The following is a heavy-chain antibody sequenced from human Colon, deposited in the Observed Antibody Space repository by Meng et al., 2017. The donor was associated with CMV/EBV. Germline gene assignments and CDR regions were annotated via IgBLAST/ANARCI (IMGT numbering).Heavy chain of an antibody. V-gene: IGHV3-74*01. CDR2: TNEDGTIT. Sequence: VQLVGSGGGLVSPGGSLSLSCAASGFTISRFWMHWVRQAPGKGLVWVARTNEDGTITNYADSVNGRFTIARDNAENTLYMQMNSLGADDTAVYYCARDLSGSSDFWGQGTLVTVSS. D-gene: IGHD1-26*01. CDR1: GFTISRFW. CDR3: ARDLSGSSDF. J-gene: IGHJ4*02.